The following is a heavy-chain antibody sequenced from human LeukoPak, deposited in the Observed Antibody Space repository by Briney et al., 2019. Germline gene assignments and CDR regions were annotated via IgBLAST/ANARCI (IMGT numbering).Heavy chain of an antibody. D-gene: IGHD5-12*01. CDR2: INPNSGGT. CDR3: ARARGGGYEGLNWFDP. V-gene: IGHV1-2*02. CDR1: GYTCTGYY. Sequence: ASVKVSRKASGYTCTGYYMHWVRQAPGQGLEWMGWINPNSGGTNYAQNFQGRVTMTRNTSISTAYMELSSLRSEDTAVYYCARARGGGYEGLNWFDPWGQGTLVTVSS. J-gene: IGHJ5*02.